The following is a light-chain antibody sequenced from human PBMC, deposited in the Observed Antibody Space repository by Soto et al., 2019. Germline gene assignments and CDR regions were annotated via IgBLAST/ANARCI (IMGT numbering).Light chain of an antibody. CDR1: QSISNF. J-gene: IGKJ1*01. Sequence: DIQMTQSPSTLSASAGDTVTITCRASQSISNFLAWYQQKPGKAPKLLIFDASSLKSGVPSRFSGSGSGTEFTLTISSLQPDDFATDYCQQYYSYSWTFGQGTKVEIK. CDR3: QQYYSYSWT. V-gene: IGKV1-5*01. CDR2: DAS.